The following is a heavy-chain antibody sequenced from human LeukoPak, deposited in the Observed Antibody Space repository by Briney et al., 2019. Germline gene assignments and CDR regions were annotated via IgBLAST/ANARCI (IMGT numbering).Heavy chain of an antibody. J-gene: IGHJ4*02. CDR3: ARDDILTGYPTPF. D-gene: IGHD3-9*01. CDR2: ISSSGSTI. V-gene: IGHV3-48*04. Sequence: GGSLRLSCAASGFTFSSYGMNWVRQAPGKGLEWVSCISSSGSTIYYADSVKGRFTISRDNAKNSLYLQMNSLRAEDTAVYYCARDDILTGYPTPFWGQGTLVTVSS. CDR1: GFTFSSYG.